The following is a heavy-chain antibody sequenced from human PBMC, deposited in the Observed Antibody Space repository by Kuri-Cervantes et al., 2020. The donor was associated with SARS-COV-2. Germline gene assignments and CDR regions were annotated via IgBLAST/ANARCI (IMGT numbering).Heavy chain of an antibody. V-gene: IGHV4-39*01. Sequence: SETLSLTCTVSGGPISSYYWGWVRQPPGRGLEWIGSMYYSGNTFYNPSLKSRVTISADTSKNLFSLKLNSVTAADTAVYYCARLTMIVANYYFDYWGQGTLVTVSS. CDR1: GGPISSYY. J-gene: IGHJ4*02. D-gene: IGHD3-22*01. CDR3: ARLTMIVANYYFDY. CDR2: MYYSGNT.